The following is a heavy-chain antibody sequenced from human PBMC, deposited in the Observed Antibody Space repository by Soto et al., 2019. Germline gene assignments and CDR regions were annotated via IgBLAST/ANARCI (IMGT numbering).Heavy chain of an antibody. CDR2: IYWDDDK. D-gene: IGHD3-3*01. J-gene: IGHJ4*02. Sequence: QITLKESGPTVVKPTETLTLTCTLSGFSLTTSGVGVGWVRQSPGKAPEWLALIYWDDDKRYSTSLKSRLTITKDTSKNQVVLTMATVDPADTATYYCAHRVLRTVFGLVTTTAIYFDFWGQGTPVVVSS. CDR1: GFSLTTSGVG. V-gene: IGHV2-5*02. CDR3: AHRVLRTVFGLVTTTAIYFDF.